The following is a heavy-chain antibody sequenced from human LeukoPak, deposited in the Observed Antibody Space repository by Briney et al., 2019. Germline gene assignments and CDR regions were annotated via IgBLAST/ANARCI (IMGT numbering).Heavy chain of an antibody. Sequence: SLRLSCAATGFTFSSYGMHLVRQPPGKGLEQVAVISYDGSNQYYAHSVKGRFTISRDNSKNTLYLQMNSLRAEDTAVYYCAKDLNWVAGPIDYWDQGTLVTVSS. D-gene: IGHD6-19*01. CDR2: ISYDGSNQ. CDR1: GFTFSSYG. J-gene: IGHJ4*02. V-gene: IGHV3-30*18. CDR3: AKDLNWVAGPIDY.